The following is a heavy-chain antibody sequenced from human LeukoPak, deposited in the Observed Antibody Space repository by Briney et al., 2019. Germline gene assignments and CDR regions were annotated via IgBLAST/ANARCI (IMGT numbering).Heavy chain of an antibody. V-gene: IGHV3-23*01. J-gene: IGHJ4*02. CDR2: ISGSGGST. D-gene: IGHD6-13*01. CDR1: GFTFSSYA. Sequence: GGSLRLSCAASGFTFSSYAMSWVRQAPGKGPEWVSAISGSGGSTYYADSVKGRFTISRDNSKNTLYLQMNSLRAEDTAVYYCAKDLSSNSWGLFDYWGQGTLVTVSS. CDR3: AKDLSSNSWGLFDY.